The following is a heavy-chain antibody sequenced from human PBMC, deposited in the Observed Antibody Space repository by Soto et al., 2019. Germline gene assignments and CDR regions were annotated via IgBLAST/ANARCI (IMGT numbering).Heavy chain of an antibody. CDR3: ASVPRGSGWFDP. J-gene: IGHJ5*02. CDR2: ISAYNGNT. V-gene: IGHV1-18*01. D-gene: IGHD3-10*01. Sequence: QVQLVQSGAEVKKPGASVKVSCKASGYTFTSYGISWVRQAPGQGLEWMGWISAYNGNTNYAQKLQGRVTMTTDTCTSTADMELRSLRSDDTAVYYCASVPRGSGWFDPWGQGTLVTVSS. CDR1: GYTFTSYG.